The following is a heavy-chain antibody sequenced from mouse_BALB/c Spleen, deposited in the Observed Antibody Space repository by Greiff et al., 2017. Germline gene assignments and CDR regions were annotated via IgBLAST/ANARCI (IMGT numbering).Heavy chain of an antibody. CDR2: ISSGSSTI. CDR3: ARSGYGNYWFAY. J-gene: IGHJ3*01. Sequence: EVQGVESGGGLVQPGGSRKLSCAASGFTFSSFGMHWVRQAPEKGLEWVAYISSGSSTIYYADTVKGRFTISRDNPKNTLFLQMTSLRSEDTAMYYCARSGYGNYWFAYWGQGTLVTVSA. V-gene: IGHV5-17*02. CDR1: GFTFSSFG. D-gene: IGHD2-1*01.